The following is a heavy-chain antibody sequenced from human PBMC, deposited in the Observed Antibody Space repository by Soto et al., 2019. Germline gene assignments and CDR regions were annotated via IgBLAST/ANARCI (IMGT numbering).Heavy chain of an antibody. D-gene: IGHD6-19*01. Sequence: PSETLSLTCAVYGGSFSGYYWSWIRQPPGKGLEWIGEINHSGSTNYNPSLKSRVTILVDTSKNQFSLKLSSVTAADTAVYYCAGAGTDYYYGMDVWGQGTTVTVSS. J-gene: IGHJ6*02. CDR1: GGSFSGYY. V-gene: IGHV4-34*01. CDR2: INHSGST. CDR3: AGAGTDYYYGMDV.